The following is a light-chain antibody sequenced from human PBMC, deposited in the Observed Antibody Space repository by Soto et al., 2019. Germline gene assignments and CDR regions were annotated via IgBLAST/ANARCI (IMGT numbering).Light chain of an antibody. V-gene: IGLV2-14*01. J-gene: IGLJ1*01. CDR2: DVS. CDR1: SSDVGGYNY. Sequence: QSALTQPASVSGSPGQSITISCTGTSSDVGGYNYVSWYQQHPGKAPKLMIYDVSNRPSGVSNRFSGSKSGNTASLTISGLQAEDEADYYCSSYTSSSPLEYVFGTGTKVTVL. CDR3: SSYTSSSPLEYV.